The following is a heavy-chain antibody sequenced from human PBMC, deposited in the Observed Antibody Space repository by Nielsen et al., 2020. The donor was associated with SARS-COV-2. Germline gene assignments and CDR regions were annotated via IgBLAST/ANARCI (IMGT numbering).Heavy chain of an antibody. CDR3: ARAGGSGFRRGYYFDN. CDR2: IIPILVKP. V-gene: IGHV1-69*04. CDR1: GGTFSSHA. D-gene: IGHD6-25*01. Sequence: SVKVSCKASGGTFSSHAINWVRQAPGQGLEWMGRIIPILVKPNYPQHFQGRVTITADKSTNTVHMELSSLTSEGTAVYYCARAGGSGFRRGYYFDNWGQGTLVTVSS. J-gene: IGHJ4*02.